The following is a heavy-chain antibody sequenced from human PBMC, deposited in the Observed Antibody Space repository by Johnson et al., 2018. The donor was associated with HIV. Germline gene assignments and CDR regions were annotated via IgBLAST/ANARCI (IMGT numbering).Heavy chain of an antibody. CDR2: ISSSGKST. J-gene: IGHJ3*02. CDR1: GFTFSDYY. V-gene: IGHV3-11*04. D-gene: IGHD3-9*01. Sequence: QVQLVESGGGVVRPGGSLRLSCAASGFTFSDYYMSWIRPAPGKGLEWVAYISSSGKSTNYADSVKGRFTISRDNAKNSLSLQMNSLRAEETAIYYCAREEGSDILTRGDAFDIWGQGTMVAVSS. CDR3: AREEGSDILTRGDAFDI.